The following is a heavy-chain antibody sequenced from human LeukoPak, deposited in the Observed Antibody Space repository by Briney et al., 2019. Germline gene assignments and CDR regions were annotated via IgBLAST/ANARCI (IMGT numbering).Heavy chain of an antibody. V-gene: IGHV3-7*01. CDR3: ARDKTAMVNFDY. D-gene: IGHD5-18*01. J-gene: IGHJ4*02. Sequence: DSVRGRFTISRDNAKNSLYLQMNSPRAEDTAVYYCARDKTAMVNFDYWGQGTLVTVSS.